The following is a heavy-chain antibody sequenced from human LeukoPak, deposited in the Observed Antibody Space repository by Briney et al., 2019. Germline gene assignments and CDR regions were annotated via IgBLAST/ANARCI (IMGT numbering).Heavy chain of an antibody. CDR3: ARVLDLSKRGLDAFDI. Sequence: SETLSLTCTVSGGSISSYFWSWIRQPPGKGLEWIGDVYYSGSTNYNPSLNSRVTISVDTSKKQFSLKLSSATAADTAVYYCARVLDLSKRGLDAFDIWGQGTMVTVSS. V-gene: IGHV4-59*01. D-gene: IGHD3-16*01. J-gene: IGHJ3*02. CDR1: GGSISSYF. CDR2: VYYSGST.